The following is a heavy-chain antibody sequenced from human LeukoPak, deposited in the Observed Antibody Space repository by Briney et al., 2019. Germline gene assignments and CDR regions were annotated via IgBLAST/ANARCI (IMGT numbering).Heavy chain of an antibody. V-gene: IGHV4-34*08. D-gene: IGHD3-16*02. CDR1: GFTFSSYG. Sequence: GSLRLSCAASGFTFSSYGMSWIRQPPGKGLEWIGEINHSGSTNYNPSLKSRVTISVDTSKNQFSLKLSSVTAADTAVYYCAHYDYVWGSYPRWGQGTLVTVSS. CDR3: AHYDYVWGSYPR. J-gene: IGHJ4*02. CDR2: INHSGST.